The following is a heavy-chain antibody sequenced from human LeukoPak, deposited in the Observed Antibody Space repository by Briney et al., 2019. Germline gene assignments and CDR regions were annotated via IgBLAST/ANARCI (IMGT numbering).Heavy chain of an antibody. CDR1: GYTFRSYG. CDR2: ISPYSRNT. Sequence: GASVKVSCKASGYTFRSYGINWVRQAPGQGLEWMGWISPYSRNTNYVQKLQGRATMTTDTSTSTAYMELGSLRSDDTAVYYCARDKVPYYYDSTGYAADYWGQGTLVTVSS. CDR3: ARDKVPYYYDSTGYAADY. V-gene: IGHV1-18*01. D-gene: IGHD3-22*01. J-gene: IGHJ4*02.